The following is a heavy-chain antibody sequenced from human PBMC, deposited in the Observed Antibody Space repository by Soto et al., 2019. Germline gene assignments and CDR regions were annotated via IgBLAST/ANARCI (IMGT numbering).Heavy chain of an antibody. J-gene: IGHJ6*02. V-gene: IGHV2-5*01. CDR1: GFSLSTSGVG. CDR3: AHSPPLLYYDSSGYLTLYGMDV. Sequence: ASGPTLVNPTQTLTLTCTFSGFSLSTSGVGVGWIRQPPGKALEWLALIYWNDDKRYSPSLKSRLTITKDTSKNQVVLTMTNMDPVDTATYYCAHSPPLLYYDSSGYLTLYGMDVWGQGTTVTVSS. D-gene: IGHD3-22*01. CDR2: IYWNDDK.